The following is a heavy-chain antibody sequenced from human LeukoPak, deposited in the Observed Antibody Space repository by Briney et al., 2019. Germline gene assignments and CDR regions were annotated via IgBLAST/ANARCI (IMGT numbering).Heavy chain of an antibody. Sequence: SETLSLTCAVYGGSFSGYYWSWIRQPPGKGLEWIGEINHSGSTNYNPSLKSRVTISVDTSKNQFSLKLSSVTAADTAVYYYARYGYRWGSGQKAYFDYWGQGTLVTVSS. D-gene: IGHD3-16*01. CDR3: ARYGYRWGSGQKAYFDY. J-gene: IGHJ4*02. CDR1: GGSFSGYY. V-gene: IGHV4-34*01. CDR2: INHSGST.